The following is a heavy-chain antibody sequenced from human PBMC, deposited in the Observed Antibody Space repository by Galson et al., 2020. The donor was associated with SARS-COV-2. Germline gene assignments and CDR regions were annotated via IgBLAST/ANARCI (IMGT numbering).Heavy chain of an antibody. CDR1: GFSFSSHE. J-gene: IGHJ3*01. Sequence: GGSLRLSCAAFGFSFSSHEMNWVRQAPGKGLEWVAYIGARGGTTYYAESVKGRVTISRDNAQNSLFLGMSSLRVEDTAVYYCVRGVWSETLDDAFDVWGQGTMVTVSS. CDR2: IGARGGTT. CDR3: VRGVWSETLDDAFDV. V-gene: IGHV3-48*03. D-gene: IGHD3-3*01.